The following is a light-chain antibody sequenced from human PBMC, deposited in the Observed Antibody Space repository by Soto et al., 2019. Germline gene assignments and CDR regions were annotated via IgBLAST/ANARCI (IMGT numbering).Light chain of an antibody. CDR2: SAS. CDR3: QQLHSYPIT. J-gene: IGKJ5*01. Sequence: DIQMTQSPSSLSASVGDRVTITCRASQAISNYLACYQRKPGKLPDLLISSASNLQSGVPSRFSGSGSGTEFTLIISSLQPDDFATYYCQQLHSYPITFGQGTRLENK. V-gene: IGKV1-9*01. CDR1: QAISNY.